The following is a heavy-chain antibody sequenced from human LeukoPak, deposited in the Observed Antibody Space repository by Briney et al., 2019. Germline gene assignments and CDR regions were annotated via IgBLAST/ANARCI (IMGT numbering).Heavy chain of an antibody. V-gene: IGHV1-69*01. J-gene: IGHJ3*02. CDR2: IIPIFGTA. CDR1: GGTFSSYA. D-gene: IGHD3-10*01. Sequence: GASVKVSCKASGGTFSSYAISWVRQAPGQGLEWMGGIIPIFGTANYAQKFQGRVTITADESTRTAYMELSSLRSEDTAVYYCARGLDYYAAFDIWGQGTLVTVSS. CDR3: ARGLDYYAAFDI.